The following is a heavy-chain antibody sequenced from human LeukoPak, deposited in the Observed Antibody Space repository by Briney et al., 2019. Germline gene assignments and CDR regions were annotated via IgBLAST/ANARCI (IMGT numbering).Heavy chain of an antibody. CDR2: ICTDGISR. Sequence: GGSLRLSCAVSDFTFSTYCMHGVRQAPGGGVVCVSRICTDGISRTYADSVKGRFTLSRDSARNTLFLQMDSRRPEDTAVYYFVRGTSRENGNGGNDHSSGHGTLVTVSS. CDR3: VRGTSRENGNGGNDHS. CDR1: DFTFSTYC. V-gene: IGHV3-74*01. J-gene: IGHJ5*01. D-gene: IGHD4-23*01.